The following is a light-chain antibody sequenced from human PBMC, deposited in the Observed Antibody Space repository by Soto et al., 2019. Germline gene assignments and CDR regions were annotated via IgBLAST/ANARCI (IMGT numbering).Light chain of an antibody. Sequence: EIVLTQSPGTLSLSPRERATLSCRASHSVSDNYLAWYQHKPGQAPRLLIYGSSSRAPGIPDRFSGSGSGTDLTGTVGRQEREDFAIYYCQQYAASPRPFGQGTHVEVK. V-gene: IGKV3-20*01. J-gene: IGKJ1*01. CDR2: GSS. CDR3: QQYAASPRP. CDR1: HSVSDNY.